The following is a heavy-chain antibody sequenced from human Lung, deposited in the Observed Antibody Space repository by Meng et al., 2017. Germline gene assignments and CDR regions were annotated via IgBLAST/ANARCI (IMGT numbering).Heavy chain of an antibody. V-gene: IGHV1-2*06. CDR1: GYIFTDFQ. Sequence: QVQMVQSGAEVRQPGPSLQLPCETSGYIFTDFQLHWVRQAPGQGLEWMGRITPNSGGANYAQKFQGRVTMTRDTSIRTAYMDLSRLTSDDTAIYYCARDRDGYASFDHWGQGTLVTVSS. CDR2: ITPNSGGA. J-gene: IGHJ4*02. CDR3: ARDRDGYASFDH. D-gene: IGHD5-24*01.